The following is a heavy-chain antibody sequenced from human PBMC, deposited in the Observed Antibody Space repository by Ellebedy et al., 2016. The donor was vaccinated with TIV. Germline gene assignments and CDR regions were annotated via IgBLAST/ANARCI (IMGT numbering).Heavy chain of an antibody. Sequence: PGGSLRLSCTASRFIVSTIHMSWVRQAPGKGLEWVGGYTNYADSVKGRFTISRDNSKNTLYLQMNSLRAEDTAVYYCAKDRRYSYSPEYWGQGTLVTVSS. CDR1: RFIVSTIH. J-gene: IGHJ4*02. D-gene: IGHD6-13*01. CDR2: GGYT. CDR3: AKDRRYSYSPEY. V-gene: IGHV3-66*02.